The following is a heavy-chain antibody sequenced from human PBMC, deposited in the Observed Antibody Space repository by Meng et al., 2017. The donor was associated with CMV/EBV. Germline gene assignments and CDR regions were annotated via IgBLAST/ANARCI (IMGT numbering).Heavy chain of an antibody. Sequence: GGFLRLSCAASGFTFSSYAMHWVRQAPGKGLEWVAVISYDGSNKYYADSVKGRFTISRDNSKNTLYLQMNSLRAEDTAVYYCARGSAYSGSCVDYWGQGTLVTVSS. CDR1: GFTFSSYA. J-gene: IGHJ4*02. CDR3: ARGSAYSGSCVDY. CDR2: ISYDGSNK. V-gene: IGHV3-30*04. D-gene: IGHD1-26*01.